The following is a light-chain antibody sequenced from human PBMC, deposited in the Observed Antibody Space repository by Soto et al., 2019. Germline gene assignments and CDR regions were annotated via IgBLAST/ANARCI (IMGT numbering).Light chain of an antibody. CDR1: QNIVNC. J-gene: IGKJ4*01. V-gene: IGKV1-33*01. CDR2: DAS. CDR3: QQYEELPLT. Sequence: DVQLTQSPSTLSASVGDRVAITCQASQNIVNCLNWFQHRPGKAPQLLISDASHLEPGVPSRFSGQRSGTDFTLIINNLQPEDFATYYCQQYEELPLTFGGGTRV.